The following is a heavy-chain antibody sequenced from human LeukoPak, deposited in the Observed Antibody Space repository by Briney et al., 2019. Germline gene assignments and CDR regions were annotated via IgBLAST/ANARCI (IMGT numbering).Heavy chain of an antibody. J-gene: IGHJ4*02. CDR2: INQDGSNT. CDR3: ARGLSGYASSLGY. D-gene: IGHD6-6*01. CDR1: GFSFSSHW. V-gene: IGHV3-74*01. Sequence: GGSLRLSCAASGFSFSSHWMHWVRQVPGKGLVWVSRINQDGSNTFYADSVKGRFTTSRDNAKNTLYLQMNSLRAEDTAVYYCARGLSGYASSLGYWGQGTLVTVSA.